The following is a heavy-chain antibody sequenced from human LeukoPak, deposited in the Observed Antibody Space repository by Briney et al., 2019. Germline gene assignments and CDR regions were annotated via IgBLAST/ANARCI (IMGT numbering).Heavy chain of an antibody. J-gene: IGHJ5*02. V-gene: IGHV1-18*04. D-gene: IGHD6-19*01. Sequence: ASVKVSCKASGYTFTSYGISWVRQAPGQGLEWMGWISAYNGNTNYAQKLQGRVTMTTDTSTSTAYMELRSLRSDDTAVYYCARDLRTIAVAGYNWFYPWGQGTLVTVSS. CDR3: ARDLRTIAVAGYNWFYP. CDR2: ISAYNGNT. CDR1: GYTFTSYG.